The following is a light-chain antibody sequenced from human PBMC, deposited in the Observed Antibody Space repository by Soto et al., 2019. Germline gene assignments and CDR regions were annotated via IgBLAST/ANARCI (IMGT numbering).Light chain of an antibody. CDR3: GAWDSSLSAV. V-gene: IGLV1-51*01. CDR2: NNN. J-gene: IGLJ3*02. CDR1: SSNIGYIY. Sequence: QSVLTQPPSVSAAPGQKVTISCSGSSSNIGYIYISWYQHLPGTAPKLLIYNNNKRPSGIPDRFSGSKSGTSATLDITGLQTGDEADYYCGAWDSSLSAVFGGGTKLTVL.